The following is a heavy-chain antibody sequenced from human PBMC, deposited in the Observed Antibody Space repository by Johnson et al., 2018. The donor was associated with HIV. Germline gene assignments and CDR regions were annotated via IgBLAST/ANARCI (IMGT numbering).Heavy chain of an antibody. J-gene: IGHJ3*02. Sequence: VQLVESGGGVVRPGGSLRLSCEASGFTLEDYAMHWVRQAPGKGLEWVSLISWEGGSTYYVDSVKGRFTISRDNSKNSLYRQMNSLRAEDTALYYCARGPTMRYCTNGVCYIGAFDIWGQGTRVTVSS. CDR2: ISWEGGST. D-gene: IGHD2-8*01. CDR1: GFTLEDYA. V-gene: IGHV3-43D*03. CDR3: ARGPTMRYCTNGVCYIGAFDI.